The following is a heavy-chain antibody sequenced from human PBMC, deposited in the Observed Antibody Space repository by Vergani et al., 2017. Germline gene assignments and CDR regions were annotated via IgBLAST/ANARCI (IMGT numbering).Heavy chain of an antibody. CDR2: MNPNSGNT. CDR3: ARGVSSGWYVSGDY. CDR1: GYTFTSYD. V-gene: IGHV1-8*01. D-gene: IGHD6-19*01. Sequence: QVQLVQSGAEVKKPGASVKVSCKASGYTFTSYDIKWVRQATGQGLEWMGWMNPNSGNTGYAQKFQGRVTMTRNTSISTAYMELSSLRSXDTAVYYCARGVSSGWYVSGDYWGQGTLVTVSS. J-gene: IGHJ4*02.